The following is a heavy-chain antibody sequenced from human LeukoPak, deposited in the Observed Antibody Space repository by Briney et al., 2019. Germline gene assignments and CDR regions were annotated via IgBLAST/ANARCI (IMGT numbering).Heavy chain of an antibody. CDR3: ARDSVAGATYFDY. CDR1: GFSFTTYW. D-gene: IGHD6-19*01. J-gene: IGHJ4*02. CDR2: IKQDGTEK. V-gene: IGHV3-7*01. Sequence: GESLRLSCAASGFSFTTYWMGWVRQAPGKGLEWVANIKQDGTEKYYVDSVMGRFTISRDNAKNTLYLQMNSLRAEDTAVYYCARDSVAGATYFDYWGQGTLVTVSS.